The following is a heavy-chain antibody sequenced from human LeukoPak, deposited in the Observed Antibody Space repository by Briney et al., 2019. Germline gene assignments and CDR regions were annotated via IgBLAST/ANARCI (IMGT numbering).Heavy chain of an antibody. D-gene: IGHD6-13*01. CDR2: INSDGSSI. V-gene: IGHV3-74*01. CDR3: AKYSEGPRIARDYFDY. CDR1: GFTFSSYW. J-gene: IGHJ4*02. Sequence: GGSLRLSCAASGFTFSSYWMHWVRQAPGKGLVWVSRINSDGSSISYADSVKGRFTISRDNAKNTLYLQMNSLRAEDTAVYYCAKYSEGPRIARDYFDYWGQGTLVTVSS.